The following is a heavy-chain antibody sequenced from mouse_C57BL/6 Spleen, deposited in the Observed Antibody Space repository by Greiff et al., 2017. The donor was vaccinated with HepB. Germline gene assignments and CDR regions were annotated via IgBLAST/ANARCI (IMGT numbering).Heavy chain of an antibody. Sequence: LQQSGASVKISCKASGYAFSSYWMNLVKQRPGKGLEWIGQIYPGDGDTNYNGKFKGKATLTADKSSSTAYMQLSSLTSEDSAVYFCAGKLRLRAMDYWGQGTSVTVSS. J-gene: IGHJ4*01. CDR1: GYAFSSYW. D-gene: IGHD3-2*02. CDR3: AGKLRLRAMDY. V-gene: IGHV1-80*01. CDR2: IYPGDGDT.